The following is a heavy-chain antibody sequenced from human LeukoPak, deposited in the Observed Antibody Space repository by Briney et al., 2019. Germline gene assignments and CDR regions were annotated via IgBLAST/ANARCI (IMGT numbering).Heavy chain of an antibody. D-gene: IGHD3-16*02. J-gene: IGHJ3*02. CDR2: IIPIFGTA. CDR1: GGTFSSYA. V-gene: IGHV1-69*13. CDR3: ARDYEGLSYRDAFDI. Sequence: SVKVSCKASGGTFSSYAISWVRQAPGQGLEWMGGIIPIFGTANYAQKFQGIVTITADESTSTAYMELSSLRSEDTAVYYCARDYEGLSYRDAFDIWGQGTMVTVSP.